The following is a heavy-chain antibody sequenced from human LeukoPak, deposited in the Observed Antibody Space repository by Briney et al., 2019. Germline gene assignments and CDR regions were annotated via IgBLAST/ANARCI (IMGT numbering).Heavy chain of an antibody. CDR3: AIAPRAASVAVALPDYYYYGMDV. CDR2: FDPEDGET. D-gene: IGHD6-19*01. V-gene: IGHV1-24*01. CDR1: VYTLTELS. J-gene: IGHJ6*02. Sequence: GASVKVSCKVSVYTLTELSMHWVRQAPGKGLEWMGGFDPEDGETVYAQKFQGRVTMTEDISTDTAYMELSSLRSEDTAVYYCAIAPRAASVAVALPDYYYYGMDVWGQGTTVTVSS.